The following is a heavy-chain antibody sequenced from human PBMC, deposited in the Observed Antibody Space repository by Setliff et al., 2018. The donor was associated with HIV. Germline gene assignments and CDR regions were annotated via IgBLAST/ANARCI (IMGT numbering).Heavy chain of an antibody. CDR3: ARACTGYSSGWTVCYYYGMDI. D-gene: IGHD6-19*01. CDR1: GSTFPSYD. CDR2: MNPNSGNT. J-gene: IGHJ6*02. V-gene: IGHV1-8*02. Sequence: ASVKVSCKASGSTFPSYDINWVRQATGRGPEWMGWMNPNSGNTDYAQKFQGRVTMTRNTSISTAYMELSSLRSEDTAVYYCARACTGYSSGWTVCYYYGMDIWGQGTTVTVSS.